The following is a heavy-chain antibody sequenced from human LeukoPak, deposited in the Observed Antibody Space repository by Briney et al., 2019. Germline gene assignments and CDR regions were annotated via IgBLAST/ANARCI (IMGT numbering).Heavy chain of an antibody. Sequence: SETLSLTCTVSGGSISSYYWSWIRQPPGKGLGWIGYIYYSGSTNYNPSLKSRVTISVDTSKNQFSLKLSSVTAADTAVYYCAIHRGSFDYWGQGTLVTVSS. CDR1: GGSISSYY. CDR3: AIHRGSFDY. V-gene: IGHV4-59*08. J-gene: IGHJ4*02. D-gene: IGHD1-26*01. CDR2: IYYSGST.